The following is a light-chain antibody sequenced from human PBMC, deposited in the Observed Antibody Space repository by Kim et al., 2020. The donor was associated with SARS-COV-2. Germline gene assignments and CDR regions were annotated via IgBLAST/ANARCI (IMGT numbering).Light chain of an antibody. CDR2: DVS. V-gene: IGLV2-14*03. CDR1: RSDVGGYTY. CDR3: SSYTSSSTLV. Sequence: GQWITITCTGTRSDVGGYTYVSWSQQHPGKAHKRMIYDVSNRPSGVSNRFSGSKSGNTASLTISGLQAEDEADYYCSSYTSSSTLVFGGGTKLTVL. J-gene: IGLJ3*02.